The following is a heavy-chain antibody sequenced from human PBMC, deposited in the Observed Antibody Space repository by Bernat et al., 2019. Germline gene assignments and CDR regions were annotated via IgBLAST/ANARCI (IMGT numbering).Heavy chain of an antibody. CDR1: GGSISGYY. V-gene: IGHV4-59*01. CDR3: ARSYDGGNSVCFDP. D-gene: IGHD4-23*01. Sequence: QVQLQESGPGLVKPSETLSLTCTVSGGSISGYYWSWIRRPPGKGLEWIGYMSYSGSTNDNPSLKSRVTISVDTSNNQFSLKLSSVTAADTAVYDSARSYDGGNSVCFDPWGEGTLVTVSS. J-gene: IGHJ5*02. CDR2: MSYSGST.